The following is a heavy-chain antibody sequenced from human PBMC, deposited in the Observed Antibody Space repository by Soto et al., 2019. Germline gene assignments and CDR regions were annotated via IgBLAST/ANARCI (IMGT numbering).Heavy chain of an antibody. CDR3: AKGPDYVFLSLFWFDP. CDR2: ISQGGVIT. Sequence: HPGGSLRLSCAASGVAFGSYWMHWVRQAPGKGLEWVSRISQGGVITYHADSVKGRFTISRDNSKNTLYLQMNSLRAEDTAVYYCAKGPDYVFLSLFWFDPWGQGTLVTVSS. CDR1: GVAFGSYW. V-gene: IGHV3-23*01. D-gene: IGHD3-16*02. J-gene: IGHJ5*02.